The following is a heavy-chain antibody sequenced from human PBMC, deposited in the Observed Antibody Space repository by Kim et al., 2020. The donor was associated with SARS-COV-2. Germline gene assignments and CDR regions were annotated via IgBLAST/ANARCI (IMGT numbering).Heavy chain of an antibody. V-gene: IGHV3-7*03. CDR3: ARAGYDFWEPEDLEY. CDR1: GFTFSSCW. CDR2: IKQDGSEK. J-gene: IGHJ4*02. Sequence: GGSLRLSCAASGFTFSSCWMSWVRQAPGKGLEWVANIKQDGSEKYYVDSVKGRFTISRDNAKHSLYLQMNSLRAEDTAVYYCARAGYDFWEPEDLEYWGQGTLGTV. D-gene: IGHD3-3*01.